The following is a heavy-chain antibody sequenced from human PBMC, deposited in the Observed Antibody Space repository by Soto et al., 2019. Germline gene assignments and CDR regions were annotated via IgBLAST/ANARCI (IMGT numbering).Heavy chain of an antibody. Sequence: PGGSLRLSCAASGFTFSDYYMSWIRQAPGKGLEWVSYISSSSSYTNYADSVKGRFTISRDNAKNSLYLQMNSLRAEDTAVYYCARVDPHSGSYHGGFDYWGQGTLVTVSS. CDR3: ARVDPHSGSYHGGFDY. J-gene: IGHJ4*02. V-gene: IGHV3-11*06. CDR2: ISSSSSYT. CDR1: GFTFSDYY. D-gene: IGHD1-26*01.